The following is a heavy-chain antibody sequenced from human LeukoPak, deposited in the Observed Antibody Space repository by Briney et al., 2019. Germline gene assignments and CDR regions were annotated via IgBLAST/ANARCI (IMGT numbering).Heavy chain of an antibody. D-gene: IGHD3-3*01. J-gene: IGHJ4*02. CDR2: IYTSGST. CDR3: ARESPIFGVVTALDY. CDR1: GGSISSYY. V-gene: IGHV4-4*07. Sequence: SETLSLTCTVSGGSISSYYWSWIRQPAGKGLEWIGRIYTSGSTNYNPSLKSRVTMLVDTSKNQFSLKLSSVTAADTAVYYCARESPIFGVVTALDYWGQGTLVTVSS.